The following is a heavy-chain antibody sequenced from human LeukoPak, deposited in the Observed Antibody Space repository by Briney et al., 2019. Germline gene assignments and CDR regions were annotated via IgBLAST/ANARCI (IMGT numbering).Heavy chain of an antibody. Sequence: SVKVSCKASGGTFSSYAMSWVRQTPGQGLEWMGGIIPIFGTANYAQKFQGGVTITTDESTSTAYMELSSLRSEDTAVYYCASSSSWYLGYNWFDPWGQGTLVTVSS. J-gene: IGHJ5*02. D-gene: IGHD6-13*01. CDR2: IIPIFGTA. V-gene: IGHV1-69*05. CDR1: GGTFSSYA. CDR3: ASSSSWYLGYNWFDP.